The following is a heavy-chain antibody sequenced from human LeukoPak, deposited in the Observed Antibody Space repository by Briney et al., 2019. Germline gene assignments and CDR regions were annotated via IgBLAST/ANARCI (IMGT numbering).Heavy chain of an antibody. CDR3: ARIHRYFFWSGYTRAATAMVDKYYFDY. Sequence: PSETLSLTCAVYGGSFSGYYWSWIRQPPGKGLEWIGEINHSGSTNYNPSLKSRVTISVDTSKNQFSLKLSSVTAADTAVYYCARIHRYFFWSGYTRAATAMVDKYYFDYWGQGTLVTVSS. V-gene: IGHV4-34*01. J-gene: IGHJ4*02. CDR2: INHSGST. D-gene: IGHD3-3*01. CDR1: GGSFSGYY.